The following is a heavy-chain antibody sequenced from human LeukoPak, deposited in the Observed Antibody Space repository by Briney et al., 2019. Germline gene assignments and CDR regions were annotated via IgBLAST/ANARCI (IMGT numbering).Heavy chain of an antibody. Sequence: GESLRISCKGSGYSFPNYWISWVRQMPGKGLEWMGRIDPSDSYTNYSPSFQGHVTISADKSTSTAYLQWSSLKASDTAMYYCARSGREAMAFLDYWGQGTLVTVSS. J-gene: IGHJ4*02. CDR3: ARSGREAMAFLDY. D-gene: IGHD5-18*01. CDR2: IDPSDSYT. V-gene: IGHV5-10-1*01. CDR1: GYSFPNYW.